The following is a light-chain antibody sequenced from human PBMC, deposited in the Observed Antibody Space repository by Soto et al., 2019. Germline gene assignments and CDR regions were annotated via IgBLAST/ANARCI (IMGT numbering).Light chain of an antibody. Sequence: EIVLTQSPATLSLSPGERATLSCRASQSVSSYLAWYQQKPGQAPRLLIYDASNRATGTPARSSGSGSGTGFTLTISSLEPEDFAVYYCQQRSNWLLTFGQGTKVEIK. CDR2: DAS. V-gene: IGKV3-11*01. CDR3: QQRSNWLLT. CDR1: QSVSSY. J-gene: IGKJ1*01.